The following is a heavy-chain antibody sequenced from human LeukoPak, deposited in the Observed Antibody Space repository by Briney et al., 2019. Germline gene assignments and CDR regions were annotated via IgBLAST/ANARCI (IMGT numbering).Heavy chain of an antibody. D-gene: IGHD2-15*01. Sequence: ASVKVSCKASGYTFTGYYMHWVRQAPGQGLEWMGWINPNSGGTNYAQKFQGRVTMTRDTSISTAYMELSRLRSDDTAVYYCATGVVVAANYYFDYWGQGTLVTVSS. J-gene: IGHJ4*02. CDR3: ATGVVVAANYYFDY. CDR2: INPNSGGT. CDR1: GYTFTGYY. V-gene: IGHV1-2*02.